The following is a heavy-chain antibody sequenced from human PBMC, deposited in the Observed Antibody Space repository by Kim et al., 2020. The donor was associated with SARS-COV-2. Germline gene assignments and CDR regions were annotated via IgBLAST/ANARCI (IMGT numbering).Heavy chain of an antibody. J-gene: IGHJ6*02. CDR1: GLIFSSYG. CDR3: AKVVTTIRNGMDV. CDR2: ISNDGGSK. D-gene: IGHD4-17*01. Sequence: GGSLRLSCAASGLIFSSYGMHWVRRAPGKGLEWVAVISNDGGSKYYADSVKGRFTISRDNSKNTLYVQMNSLRAEDTAVYYCAKVVTTIRNGMDVWGQGTPVTVSS. V-gene: IGHV3-30*18.